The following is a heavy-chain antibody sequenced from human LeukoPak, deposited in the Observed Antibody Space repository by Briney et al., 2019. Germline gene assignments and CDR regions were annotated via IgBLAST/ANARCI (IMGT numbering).Heavy chain of an antibody. J-gene: IGHJ4*02. D-gene: IGHD3-10*01. V-gene: IGHV1-24*01. CDR3: ATNPRITMIRGVINFRYYFDY. Sequence: ASVKVSCKVSGYTLTELSMHWVRQAPGKGLEWMGGFDPEDGETIYAQKFQGRVTMTEDTSTGTAYMELSSLRSEDTAVYYCATNPRITMIRGVINFRYYFDYWGQGTLVTVSS. CDR2: FDPEDGET. CDR1: GYTLTELS.